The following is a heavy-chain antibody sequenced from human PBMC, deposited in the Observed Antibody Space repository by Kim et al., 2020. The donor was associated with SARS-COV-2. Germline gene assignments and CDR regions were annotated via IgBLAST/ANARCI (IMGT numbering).Heavy chain of an antibody. J-gene: IGHJ5*02. CDR3: AGGFDP. Sequence: YYSGSTNYTTSLKSRVTISVDTTKNQFSLKRSSVTAADTAVYYCAGGFDPWGQGTLVTVSS. V-gene: IGHV4-59*08. CDR2: YYSGST.